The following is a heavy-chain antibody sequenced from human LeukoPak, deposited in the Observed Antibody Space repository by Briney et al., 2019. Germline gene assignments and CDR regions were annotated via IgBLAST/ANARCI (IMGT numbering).Heavy chain of an antibody. Sequence: SETLSLTCTVSGGSISSGGYYWSWIRQPPGKGLEWIGYIYHSGSTYFNPSLKSRVTISVDRSKNQFSLKLSSVTAADTAVYYCARDGASGSYGGQYFDLWGRGTLVTVSS. V-gene: IGHV4-30-2*01. J-gene: IGHJ2*01. D-gene: IGHD1-26*01. CDR3: ARDGASGSYGGQYFDL. CDR2: IYHSGST. CDR1: GGSISSGGYY.